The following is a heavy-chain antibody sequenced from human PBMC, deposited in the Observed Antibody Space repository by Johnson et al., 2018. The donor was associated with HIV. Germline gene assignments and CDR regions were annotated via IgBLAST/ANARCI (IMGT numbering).Heavy chain of an antibody. CDR1: GFTFDDYA. Sequence: VQLVESGGGLVQPGRSLRLSCAASGFTFDDYAMHWVRQAPGKGLEWVSGISWNSGSIGYADSVKGRFTISRDNAKNSLYLQMNSLRAEDTALYYCAKDRHDYGDLDAFDIWGQGTTVTVSS. J-gene: IGHJ3*02. CDR2: ISWNSGSI. V-gene: IGHV3-9*01. CDR3: AKDRHDYGDLDAFDI. D-gene: IGHD4-17*01.